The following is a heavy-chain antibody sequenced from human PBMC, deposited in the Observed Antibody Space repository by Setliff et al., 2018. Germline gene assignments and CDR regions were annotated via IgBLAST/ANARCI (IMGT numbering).Heavy chain of an antibody. CDR2: INPSGGST. Sequence: GASVKVSCKASGGTFSSYAISWVRQAPGQGLEWMGIINPSGGSTSYAQKFQGRVTMTRDTSTSTVYMELSSLRSEDMVVYSCVRAGDILPRRYAFDTWGQGTMVTVSS. J-gene: IGHJ3*02. V-gene: IGHV1-46*01. CDR1: GGTFSSYA. CDR3: VRAGDILPRRYAFDT. D-gene: IGHD1-26*01.